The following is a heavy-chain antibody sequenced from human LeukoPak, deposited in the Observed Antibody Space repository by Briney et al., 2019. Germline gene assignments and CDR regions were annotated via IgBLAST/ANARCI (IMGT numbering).Heavy chain of an antibody. Sequence: VASVKVSCKASGYTFTSYGISWVRQAPGQGLEWMGWISAYNGNTNYAQKLHGRVTMTTDTSTSTAYMELRSLRSDDTAVYYCARGHAGPARSPFDYWGQGTLVTVSS. J-gene: IGHJ4*02. V-gene: IGHV1-18*01. D-gene: IGHD6-6*01. CDR1: GYTFTSYG. CDR2: ISAYNGNT. CDR3: ARGHAGPARSPFDY.